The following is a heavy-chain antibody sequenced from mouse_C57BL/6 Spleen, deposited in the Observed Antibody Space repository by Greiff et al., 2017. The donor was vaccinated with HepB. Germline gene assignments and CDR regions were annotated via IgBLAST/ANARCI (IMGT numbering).Heavy chain of an antibody. CDR1: GYAFSSSW. CDR3: ARSLRSTKGYFDV. Sequence: QVQLKQSGPELVKPGASVKISCKASGYAFSSSWMNWVKQRPGKGLEWIGRIYPGDGDTNYNGKFKGKATLTADKSSSTAYMQLSSLTSEDSAVYFCARSLRSTKGYFDVWGTGTTVTVSS. CDR2: IYPGDGDT. D-gene: IGHD1-1*01. J-gene: IGHJ1*03. V-gene: IGHV1-82*01.